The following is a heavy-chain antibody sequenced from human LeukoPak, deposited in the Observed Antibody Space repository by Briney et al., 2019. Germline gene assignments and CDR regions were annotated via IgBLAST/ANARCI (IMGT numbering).Heavy chain of an antibody. CDR2: IYPGDSDT. V-gene: IGHV5-51*01. J-gene: IGHJ4*02. Sequence: GESLKISCKGSGYSFTSHWIGWVRQMPGKGLEWMGIIYPGDSDTRYSPSFHGQVAISAEKSISTAYLQWSSLKASDSAMYYCALKSRGYCSGGRCYIGYWGQGTLVTVSS. CDR1: GYSFTSHW. D-gene: IGHD2-15*01. CDR3: ALKSRGYCSGGRCYIGY.